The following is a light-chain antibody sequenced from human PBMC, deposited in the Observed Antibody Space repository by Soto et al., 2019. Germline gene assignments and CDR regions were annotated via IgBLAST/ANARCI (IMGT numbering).Light chain of an antibody. CDR2: DAA. J-gene: IGKJ1*01. CDR1: QSISSW. V-gene: IGKV1-5*01. Sequence: DIQMTQSPSTLSASVGDRVTITCRASQSISSWLAWYQQNPGKAPKLLIYDAASLESGDPSRFSGSGSGTEFTLTISSLQPDDVATYYCQQYSWTFGQETKVQIK. CDR3: QQYSWT.